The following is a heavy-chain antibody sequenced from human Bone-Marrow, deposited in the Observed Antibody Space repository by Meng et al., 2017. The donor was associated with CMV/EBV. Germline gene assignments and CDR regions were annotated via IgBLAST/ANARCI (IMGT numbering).Heavy chain of an antibody. D-gene: IGHD1-20*01. V-gene: IGHV3-49*04. J-gene: IGHJ1*01. CDR2: IRSKAYGGTT. Sequence: GESLKISCTASGFTFGDYAMSWVRQAPGKGLEWVGFIRSKAYGGTTEYAASVKGRFTISRDDSKSIAYLQMNSLKTEDTAVYYCTRAGNWNYFQHWGQGTRVTVYS. CDR3: TRAGNWNYFQH. CDR1: GFTFGDYA.